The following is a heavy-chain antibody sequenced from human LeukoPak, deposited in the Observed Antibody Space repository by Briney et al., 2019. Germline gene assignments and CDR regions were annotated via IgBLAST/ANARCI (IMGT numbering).Heavy chain of an antibody. V-gene: IGHV4-30-4*01. D-gene: IGHD2-15*01. CDR3: ARVSCSGGSCYIFDY. CDR1: GGSISSGDYY. Sequence: PSQTLSLTCTVSGGSISSGDYYWSWLRQPPGKGLEWIGYIYHNGGAHYTPSLKSRVIISVDTSKNQFSLNLSSVTAADTAVYYCARVSCSGGSCYIFDYWGQGTLVTVSS. J-gene: IGHJ4*02. CDR2: IYHNGGA.